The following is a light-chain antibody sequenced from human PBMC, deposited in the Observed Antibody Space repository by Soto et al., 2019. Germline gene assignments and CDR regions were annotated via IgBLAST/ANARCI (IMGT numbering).Light chain of an antibody. Sequence: EIVLTQSPATLSSSPGERATLSCRASQSVSRYLAWYQQKPGQAPRLLIYDASKRATGISARFSGSGSGTDFTLTISSLEPEDFAVYYCQQRSNWTVTFGQGTKV. V-gene: IGKV3-11*01. J-gene: IGKJ1*01. CDR2: DAS. CDR3: QQRSNWTVT. CDR1: QSVSRY.